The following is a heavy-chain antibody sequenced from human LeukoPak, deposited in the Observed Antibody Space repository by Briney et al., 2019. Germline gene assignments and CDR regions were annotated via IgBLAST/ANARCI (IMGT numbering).Heavy chain of an antibody. Sequence: SSGTLSLTCAVSGGSISSSNWWSWVRQPPGKGLEWIGEIYHSGSTNYNPSLKSRVTISVDTSKNQFSLKLSSVTAADTAVYYCARGIRFLEWLLSLSPYYYGMDVWGQGTTVTVSS. CDR3: ARGIRFLEWLLSLSPYYYGMDV. V-gene: IGHV4-4*02. D-gene: IGHD3-3*01. CDR2: IYHSGST. CDR1: GGSISSSNW. J-gene: IGHJ6*02.